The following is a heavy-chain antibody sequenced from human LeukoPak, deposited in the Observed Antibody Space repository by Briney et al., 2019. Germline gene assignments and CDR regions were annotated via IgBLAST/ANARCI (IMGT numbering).Heavy chain of an antibody. Sequence: PGGSLRLSCAASGLTFDDYTMQWVRQAPGKGLEWVSLISWDGGSTYYADSVKGRFTISRDNSKNSLYLQMNSLRTEDTALYYCATDMTGYCSSTSCSDPWGQGTLVTVSS. CDR2: ISWDGGST. CDR1: GLTFDDYT. J-gene: IGHJ5*02. V-gene: IGHV3-43*01. CDR3: ATDMTGYCSSTSCSDP. D-gene: IGHD2-2*01.